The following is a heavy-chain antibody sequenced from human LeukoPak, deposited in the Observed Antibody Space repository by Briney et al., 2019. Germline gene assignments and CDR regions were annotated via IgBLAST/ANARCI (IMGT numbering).Heavy chain of an antibody. CDR1: GGTFSSYA. Sequence: ASVKVSCKASGGTFSSYAISWVRQAPGQGLEWMGGIIPIFGTANYAQKFQGRVTITADESTSTAYTELSSLRSEDTAVYYCARDTGPYCSSTSCYALDYWGQGTLVTVSS. D-gene: IGHD2-2*01. CDR3: ARDTGPYCSSTSCYALDY. CDR2: IIPIFGTA. V-gene: IGHV1-69*13. J-gene: IGHJ4*02.